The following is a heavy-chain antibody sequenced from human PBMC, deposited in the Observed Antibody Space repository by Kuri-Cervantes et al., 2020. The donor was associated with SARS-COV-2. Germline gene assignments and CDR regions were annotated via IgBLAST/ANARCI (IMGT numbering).Heavy chain of an antibody. CDR1: GGTFSGYA. Sequence: SVKVSCKASGGTFSGYAISWVRQAPGQGLEWMGGIIPIFGTANYAQKFQGRVTITADESTSTAYMELSSLRSEDTAVYYCARDQTRSGWTFLFAYWGQGTLVTVSS. J-gene: IGHJ4*02. CDR3: ARDQTRSGWTFLFAY. D-gene: IGHD6-19*01. V-gene: IGHV1-69*13. CDR2: IIPIFGTA.